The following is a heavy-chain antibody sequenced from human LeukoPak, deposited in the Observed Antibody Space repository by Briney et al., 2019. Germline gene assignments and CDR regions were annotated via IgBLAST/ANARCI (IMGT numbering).Heavy chain of an antibody. D-gene: IGHD1-1*01. J-gene: IGHJ4*02. CDR3: AGDPTGTYVDY. CDR2: IYYSGST. CDR1: GGSISSYY. V-gene: IGHV4-59*01. Sequence: PSETLSLTCTVSGGSISSYYWSWLRQPPGKGLEWIGYIYYSGSTNYNPSLKSRVTISVDTSKNQFSLKLSSVTAADTAVYYCAGDPTGTYVDYWGQGTLVTVSS.